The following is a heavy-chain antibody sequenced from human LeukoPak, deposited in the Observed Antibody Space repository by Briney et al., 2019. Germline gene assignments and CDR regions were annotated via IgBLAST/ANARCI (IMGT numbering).Heavy chain of an antibody. J-gene: IGHJ4*02. CDR2: IYCSGST. D-gene: IGHD6-13*01. Sequence: SETLSLTCTVSGGSISSYYWSWIRQPPGKGLEWIGYIYCSGSTNYNPSLKSRVTISVDTSKNQFSLKLSSVTAADTAVYYCARERYSSSWYADWGQGTLVTVSS. CDR1: GGSISSYY. V-gene: IGHV4-59*01. CDR3: ARERYSSSWYAD.